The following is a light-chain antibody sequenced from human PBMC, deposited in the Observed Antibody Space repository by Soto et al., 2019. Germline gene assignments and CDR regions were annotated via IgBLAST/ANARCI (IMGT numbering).Light chain of an antibody. CDR2: AAS. J-gene: IGKJ5*01. CDR3: HQSFSTLLIT. CDR1: QSINSY. Sequence: DIQMTQSPSSLSASIGDGVTITCRASQSINSYLNWYQQKPGKAPKLLISAASNLQSGVPSRFSGSGSGTEFTLTISSLQPEDFATYYCHQSFSTLLITFGQGTRLEIK. V-gene: IGKV1-39*01.